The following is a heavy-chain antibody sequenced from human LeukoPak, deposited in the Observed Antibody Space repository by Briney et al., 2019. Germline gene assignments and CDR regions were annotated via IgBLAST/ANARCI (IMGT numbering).Heavy chain of an antibody. CDR2: IYYSGST. D-gene: IGHD2-15*01. V-gene: IGHV4-31*03. CDR3: ARGRGYCSGGSCSYYFDY. J-gene: IGHJ4*02. CDR1: GGSISSGGYS. Sequence: SQTLSLTCTVSGGSISSGGYSWSWIRQHPGKGLEWIGYIYYSGSTYYNPSLKSRVTISVDTSKNQFSLKLSSVTAADTAVYYCARGRGYCSGGSCSYYFDYWGQGTLVTVSS.